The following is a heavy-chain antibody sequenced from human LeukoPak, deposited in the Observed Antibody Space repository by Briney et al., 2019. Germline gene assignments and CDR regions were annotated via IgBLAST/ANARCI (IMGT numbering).Heavy chain of an antibody. CDR3: SSKRDY. CDR2: TNEAGSGQ. CDR1: GFTFSSHW. V-gene: IGHV3-7*01. Sequence: PGGSLRLSCTASGFTFSSHWMTWVRQAPGKGLEWVANTNEAGSGQNSVGSVKGRFTVSRDNATNSLYLQMNSLRVEDTAIYYCSSKRDYWGQGTLVTVSS. J-gene: IGHJ4*02.